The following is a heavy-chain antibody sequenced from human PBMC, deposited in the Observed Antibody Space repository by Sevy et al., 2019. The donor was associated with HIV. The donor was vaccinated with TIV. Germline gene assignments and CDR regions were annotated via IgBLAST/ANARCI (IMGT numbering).Heavy chain of an antibody. CDR1: GGTFSSYA. D-gene: IGHD6-13*01. CDR2: IIPIFGTA. Sequence: ASVKVSCKASGGTFSSYAISWVRQAPGQGLEWMGGIIPIFGTANYAQKFQGRVTITADESTSTAYMELSSLRSEDTAVYYCAREQQLGYYYYYGMGVWGQGTTVTVSS. CDR3: AREQQLGYYYYYGMGV. J-gene: IGHJ6*02. V-gene: IGHV1-69*13.